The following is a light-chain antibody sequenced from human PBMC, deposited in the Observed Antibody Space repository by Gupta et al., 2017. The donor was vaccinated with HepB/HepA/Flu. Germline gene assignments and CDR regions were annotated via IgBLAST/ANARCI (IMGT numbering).Light chain of an antibody. CDR2: DVS. Sequence: QSPLSQPASVSGSPAQSITISCTGTSSDVGGYNYVSWYQQHPGKAPKLMIYDVSNRPSGVSNRFSGSKSGNTASLTISGLQAEDEADYYCSSYTSSSTLVVFGGGTKLTVL. J-gene: IGLJ3*02. V-gene: IGLV2-14*03. CDR3: SSYTSSSTLVV. CDR1: SSDVGGYNY.